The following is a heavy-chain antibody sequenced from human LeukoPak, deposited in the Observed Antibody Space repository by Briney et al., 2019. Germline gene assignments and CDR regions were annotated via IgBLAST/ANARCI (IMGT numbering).Heavy chain of an antibody. V-gene: IGHV4-30-2*01. CDR1: GGSISSGGYS. CDR2: IYHSGST. D-gene: IGHD4-17*01. CDR3: ARGTYGDSNLFDY. J-gene: IGHJ4*02. Sequence: SQTLSLTCAVSGGSISSGGYSWSWIRQPPGKGLEWIGYIYHSGSTYYNPSLKSRVTISVDRSKNQFSLKLSSVTAAHTAVYYCARGTYGDSNLFDYWGQGTLVTVSS.